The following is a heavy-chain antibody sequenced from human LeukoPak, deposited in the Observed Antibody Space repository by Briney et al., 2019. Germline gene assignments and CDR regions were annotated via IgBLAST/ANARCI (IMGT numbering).Heavy chain of an antibody. D-gene: IGHD6-6*01. CDR1: GFTFSSYS. J-gene: IGHJ4*02. V-gene: IGHV3-21*01. CDR3: ARSMSKGESSSAY. CDR2: ISSSSSYI. Sequence: GGSLRLSCAASGFTFSSYSMNWVRQAPGKGLEWVSSISSSSSYIYYADSVKGRFTISRDNAKNSLYLQMNSLRAEDTAVYYCARSMSKGESSSAYWGQGTLVTVSS.